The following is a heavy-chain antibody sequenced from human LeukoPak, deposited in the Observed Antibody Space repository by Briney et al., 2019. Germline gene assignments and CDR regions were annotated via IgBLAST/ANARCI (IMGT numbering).Heavy chain of an antibody. CDR2: TRQDESQK. CDR3: ARDFSTAAGYFDH. CDR1: GFTFTSYW. V-gene: IGHV3-7*01. Sequence: GGSLRLSCAASGFTFTSYWMTWVRQAPGKGLEWVANTRQDESQKYYVDSVKGRFTISRDNVKKILYLQMNALRIEDTATYYCARDFSTAAGYFDHWGQGILVTVSA. J-gene: IGHJ4*02. D-gene: IGHD6-13*01.